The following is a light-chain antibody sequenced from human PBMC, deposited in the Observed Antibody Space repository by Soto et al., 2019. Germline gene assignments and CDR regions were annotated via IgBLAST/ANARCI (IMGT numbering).Light chain of an antibody. J-gene: IGKJ1*01. CDR2: GAS. CDR3: QQYGSPLWT. Sequence: EIVLTQSSGTLSLSPGERATLSCRASQSVSSSYLAWYQQKPGQAPRLLIYGASSRATGIPDRFSGSGTGTDFTLTISRLEPEDFAVYYCQQYGSPLWTFGQGTKVEIK. CDR1: QSVSSSY. V-gene: IGKV3-20*01.